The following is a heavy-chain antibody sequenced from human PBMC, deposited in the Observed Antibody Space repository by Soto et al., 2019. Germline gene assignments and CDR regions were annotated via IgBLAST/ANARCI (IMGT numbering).Heavy chain of an antibody. Sequence: DVQLVESGGGLVQPGGSLRLSCVASGFTFSTSWMHWVRQTPGKGLVWVSRISADSGRTHYADSVKGRFTISRDNGKNTLYWQMNSLTADDTAIYYCARGPTGWYGYDYWGQGTLVSVSS. V-gene: IGHV3-74*01. CDR3: ARGPTGWYGYDY. CDR2: ISADSGRT. J-gene: IGHJ4*02. CDR1: GFTFSTSW. D-gene: IGHD6-19*01.